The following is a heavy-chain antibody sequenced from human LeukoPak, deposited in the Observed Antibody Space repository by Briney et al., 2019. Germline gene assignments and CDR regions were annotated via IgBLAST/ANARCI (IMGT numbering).Heavy chain of an antibody. D-gene: IGHD2-15*01. CDR1: GYTFTSYG. Sequence: ASVKVSCKASGYTFTSYGITWVRQAPGQGLEWMGWISAYNGNTNYAQKVQGRVTMTTDTSTSTAYMELRSLRSDDTAVYYCATEMRYCSGGSCHKGGNWFDPWGQGTLVTVSS. CDR3: ATEMRYCSGGSCHKGGNWFDP. CDR2: ISAYNGNT. V-gene: IGHV1-18*01. J-gene: IGHJ5*02.